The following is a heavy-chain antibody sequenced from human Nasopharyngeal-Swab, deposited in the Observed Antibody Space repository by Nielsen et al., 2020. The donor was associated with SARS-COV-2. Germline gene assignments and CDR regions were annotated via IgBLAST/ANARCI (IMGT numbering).Heavy chain of an antibody. J-gene: IGHJ3*02. Sequence: SLKISCAASGFTFDDYAMHWVRQAPGKGLEWVSGISWNSGSIGYADSVKGRFTISRDNAKNSLYLQMNSLRAEDTALYYCAKDHVDYSGSSQGAFDIWGQGTMVTVSS. D-gene: IGHD1-26*01. CDR2: ISWNSGSI. V-gene: IGHV3-9*01. CDR3: AKDHVDYSGSSQGAFDI. CDR1: GFTFDDYA.